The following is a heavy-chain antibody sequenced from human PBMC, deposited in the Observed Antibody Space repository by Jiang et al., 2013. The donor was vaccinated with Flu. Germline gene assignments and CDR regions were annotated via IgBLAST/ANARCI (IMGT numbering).Heavy chain of an antibody. Sequence: VQLLESGGGLVKPGGSLRLSCAASGFTFSSYSMNWVRQAPGKGLEWVSSISSSSSYIYYADSVKGRFTISRDNAKNSLYLQMNSLRAEDTAVYYCAREHPHRYCSSTSCSDYYYYYGMDVWGQGTTVTVSS. CDR2: ISSSSSYI. CDR3: AREHPHRYCSSTSCSDYYYYYGMDV. CDR1: GFTFSSYS. V-gene: IGHV3-21*01. J-gene: IGHJ6*02. D-gene: IGHD2-2*01.